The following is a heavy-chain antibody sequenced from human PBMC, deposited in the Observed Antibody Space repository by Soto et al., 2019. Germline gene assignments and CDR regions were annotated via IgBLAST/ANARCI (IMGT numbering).Heavy chain of an antibody. Sequence: PSETLSLTCAVSGYSISSGYYWGWIRQPPGKGLEWIGSIYHSGSTYYNPSLKSRVTISVDTSKNQFSLKLSSVTAADTAVYYCARSPLTYSGSYFFDYWGQGTLVTVS. CDR2: IYHSGST. J-gene: IGHJ4*02. CDR3: ARSPLTYSGSYFFDY. D-gene: IGHD1-26*01. V-gene: IGHV4-38-2*01. CDR1: GYSISSGYY.